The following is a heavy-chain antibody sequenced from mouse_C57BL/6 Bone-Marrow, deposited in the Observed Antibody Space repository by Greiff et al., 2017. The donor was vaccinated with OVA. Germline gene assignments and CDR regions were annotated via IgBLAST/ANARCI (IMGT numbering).Heavy chain of an antibody. V-gene: IGHV1-15*01. Sequence: VQLQESGAELVRPGASVTLSCKASGYTFTDYEMHWVKQTPVLGLEWIGAIDPETGGTAYNQKFKGKAILTADKSSSTAYMELRSLTSEDSAVYYCTGTYYYGSSYACPYWYFDVWGTGTTVTVSS. CDR2: IDPETGGT. D-gene: IGHD1-1*01. CDR1: GYTFTDYE. CDR3: TGTYYYGSSYACPYWYFDV. J-gene: IGHJ1*03.